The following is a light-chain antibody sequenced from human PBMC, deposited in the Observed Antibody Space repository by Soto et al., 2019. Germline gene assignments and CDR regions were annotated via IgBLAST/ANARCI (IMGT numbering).Light chain of an antibody. Sequence: EIVLTQSPATLSLSPGEGATLSCRASQSAGSYLAWYQQKPGQAPRLLIYDTSNRATGIPARFSGSGSGTDFTLTISSLEPEDFAVYYCQQRSNWPPVITFGQGTRLEIK. CDR3: QQRSNWPPVIT. CDR1: QSAGSY. V-gene: IGKV3-11*01. J-gene: IGKJ5*01. CDR2: DTS.